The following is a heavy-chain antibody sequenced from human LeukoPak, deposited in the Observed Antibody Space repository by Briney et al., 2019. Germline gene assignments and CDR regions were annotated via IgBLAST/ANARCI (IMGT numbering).Heavy chain of an antibody. J-gene: IGHJ4*02. D-gene: IGHD2-15*01. CDR1: GYSFTSYW. Sequence: GESLKISCKGSGYSFTSYWIGWVRQMPGKGLEWMGIIYPGDSDTRYSPSFQGQVTISADKSIGTAYLQWGSLKASDTAMYYXXXXXXXXXVVAATFDYWGQGTLVTVSS. CDR2: IYPGDSDT. CDR3: XXXXXXXXVVAATFDY. V-gene: IGHV5-51*01.